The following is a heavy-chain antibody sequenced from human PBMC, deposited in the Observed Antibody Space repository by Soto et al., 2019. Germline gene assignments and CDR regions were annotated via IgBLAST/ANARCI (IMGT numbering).Heavy chain of an antibody. Sequence: QGQLVQSGAEVKKPGSSVKVSCKASGGRFSRYAFSWVRQAPGQGLEWMGGIIPIIGTANYAQKFQGRVTITADESTSTAFMELSSLRSEDTAIYYCAEKLGIDLFGYYGLDVWDQGTTVTVSS. CDR1: GGRFSRYA. CDR2: IIPIIGTA. D-gene: IGHD7-27*01. V-gene: IGHV1-69*01. CDR3: AEKLGIDLFGYYGLDV. J-gene: IGHJ6*02.